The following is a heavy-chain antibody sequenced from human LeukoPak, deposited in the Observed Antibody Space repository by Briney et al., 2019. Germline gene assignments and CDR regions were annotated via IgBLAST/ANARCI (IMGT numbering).Heavy chain of an antibody. CDR2: ISGSGDST. V-gene: IGHV3-23*01. J-gene: IGHJ4*02. CDR1: GFTFSSNS. Sequence: GGSLRLSCAASGFTFSSNSMTWVRQTPGKGLEWVSGISGSGDSTFYADPVKGRFTISRDNSRNTLYLQMSSLRPEDTAVYYCTKWSGFGDDWGQGTLVTVSS. D-gene: IGHD3-10*01. CDR3: TKWSGFGDD.